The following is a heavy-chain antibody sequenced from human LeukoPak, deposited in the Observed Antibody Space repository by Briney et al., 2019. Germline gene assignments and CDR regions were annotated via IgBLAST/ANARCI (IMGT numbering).Heavy chain of an antibody. CDR2: IRSSRNHI. Sequence: GGSLRLSCAASGFTFSSYSMNWVRQAPGKGLEWVSSIRSSRNHIYYADSVKGRLTISRDNAKNSLYLQMNSLRAEDTAVYYCARGEQWLPTGIDYWGQGTLVTVSS. J-gene: IGHJ4*02. V-gene: IGHV3-21*01. CDR3: ARGEQWLPTGIDY. CDR1: GFTFSSYS. D-gene: IGHD6-19*01.